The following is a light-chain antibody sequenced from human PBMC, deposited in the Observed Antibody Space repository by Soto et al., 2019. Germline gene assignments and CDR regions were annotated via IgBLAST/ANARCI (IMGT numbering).Light chain of an antibody. CDR2: AAS. Sequence: DIQMTQSPSSLSASVGDRVTIACRASQSISSLLSWYQQKPGKAPKLLIYAASSLQSGVPSRFSGSGSGTDYTLTISSLQPEDFATYYCPQSYSTPRTFGQGTKLEIK. V-gene: IGKV1-39*01. J-gene: IGKJ2*01. CDR1: QSISSL. CDR3: PQSYSTPRT.